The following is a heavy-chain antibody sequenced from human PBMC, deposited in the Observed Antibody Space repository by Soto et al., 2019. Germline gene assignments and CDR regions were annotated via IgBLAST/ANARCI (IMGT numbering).Heavy chain of an antibody. Sequence: PRWSLRLSCVASGFDFRSYEMNWFRQAPGKGLEWVSNIRANDESIYYADSVKGRVSVSRDNAKNSLFLEMNSLRVDDTAVYYCARETLRDAIDIWGQGTMVTVSS. CDR3: ARETLRDAIDI. CDR2: IRANDESI. V-gene: IGHV3-48*03. J-gene: IGHJ3*02. CDR1: GFDFRSYE.